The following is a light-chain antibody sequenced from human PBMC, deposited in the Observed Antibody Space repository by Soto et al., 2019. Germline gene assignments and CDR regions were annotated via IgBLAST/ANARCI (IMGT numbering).Light chain of an antibody. Sequence: EIVLTQSPGTLSLSQGERATLSCRASQSVSSSYLAWYQQKPGQAPRLLIRGASSRATGIPDRFSGSGSGTDFTLTISRLEPEDFAVYYCQQFGSSMYTFGQGTKLEIK. CDR3: QQFGSSMYT. V-gene: IGKV3-20*01. CDR2: GAS. J-gene: IGKJ2*01. CDR1: QSVSSSY.